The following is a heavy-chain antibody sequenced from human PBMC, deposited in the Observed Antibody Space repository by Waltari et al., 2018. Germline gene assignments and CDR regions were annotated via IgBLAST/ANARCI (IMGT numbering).Heavy chain of an antibody. CDR3: AKDMDRSGYEPLDY. J-gene: IGHJ4*02. Sequence: QVQLQESGPGLVKPSETLSLTCTVSGGSISSYYWSWIRQPPGKGLEWIGYIYYSGSTNYNPSLKSRVTISVDTSKNQFSLKLSSVTAADTAVYYCAKDMDRSGYEPLDYWGQGTLVTVSS. V-gene: IGHV4-59*01. CDR2: IYYSGST. CDR1: GGSISSYY. D-gene: IGHD5-12*01.